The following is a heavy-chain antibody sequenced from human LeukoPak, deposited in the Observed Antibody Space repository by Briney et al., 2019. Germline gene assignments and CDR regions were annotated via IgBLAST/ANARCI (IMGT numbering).Heavy chain of an antibody. CDR3: GRVTIESGWSSRYDY. D-gene: IGHD6-19*01. CDR1: GFTFSNYD. CDR2: MSSSGNTI. V-gene: IGHV3-48*03. Sequence: GGSLRLSCAASGFTFSNYDMNWVRQAPGKGLEWVSYMSSSGNTIYYADSVKGRFTISRDNAKNSLYLQMNSLRAEDTAVYYCGRVTIESGWSSRYDYWGQGSLVTASS. J-gene: IGHJ4*02.